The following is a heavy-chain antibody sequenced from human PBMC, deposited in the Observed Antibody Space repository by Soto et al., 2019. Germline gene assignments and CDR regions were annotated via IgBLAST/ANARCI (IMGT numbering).Heavy chain of an antibody. V-gene: IGHV3-23*01. D-gene: IGHD3-22*01. J-gene: IGHJ6*02. CDR1: GFTFISYA. CDR2: ISGSGGST. Sequence: GGSLRLSCAASGFTFISYAMSWVRQAPGKGLEWVSAISGSGGSTYYADSVKGRFTISRDNSKNTLYLQMNSLRAEDTAVYYCAKGISVIGLYYYYGMDVWGQGTTVTVSS. CDR3: AKGISVIGLYYYYGMDV.